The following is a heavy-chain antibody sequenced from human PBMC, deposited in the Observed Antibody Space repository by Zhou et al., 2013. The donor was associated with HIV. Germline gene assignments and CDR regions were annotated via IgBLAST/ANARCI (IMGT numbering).Heavy chain of an antibody. CDR1: GGTFSSYA. CDR2: IIPIFGTA. V-gene: IGHV1-69*05. D-gene: IGHD2-15*01. J-gene: IGHJ6*03. Sequence: QVQLVQSGAEVKKPGSSVKVSCKASGGTFSSYAISWVRQAPGQGLEWMGGIIPIFGTANYAQKFQGRVTITTDESTSTAYMELSSLRSEDTAVYYCARTPRVVAATPEDYYYYYYMDVWGKGTTVTVSS. CDR3: ARTPRVVAATPEDYYYYYYMDV.